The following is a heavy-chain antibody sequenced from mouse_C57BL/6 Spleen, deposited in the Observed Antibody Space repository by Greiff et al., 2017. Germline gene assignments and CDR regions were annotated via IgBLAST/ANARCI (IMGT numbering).Heavy chain of an antibody. Sequence: QVQLQQSGAELAKPGASVKLSCKASGYTFTSYWMHWVKQRPGQGLEWIGYINPSSGYTKCNQKFKDKATLTADKSSSTAYMQLSSLTYEDSAVYYCARNGAGTWWYFDVWGTGTTVTVSS. CDR1: GYTFTSYW. D-gene: IGHD4-1*01. CDR2: INPSSGYT. J-gene: IGHJ1*03. CDR3: ARNGAGTWWYFDV. V-gene: IGHV1-7*01.